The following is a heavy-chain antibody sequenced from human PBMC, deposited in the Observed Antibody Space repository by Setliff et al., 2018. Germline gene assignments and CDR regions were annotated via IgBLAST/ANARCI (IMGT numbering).Heavy chain of an antibody. J-gene: IGHJ4*02. Sequence: GGSLRLSCAASGFTFSDHYMDWVRQAPGKGLEWVGRVRNKANSYTTEYAASVKGRSTVSRDVLENSLYLQMNSLRTEDTAVYYCARSAVAVPGQFYFDNWGQGTQVTVSS. CDR1: GFTFSDHY. CDR3: ARSAVAVPGQFYFDN. D-gene: IGHD6-19*01. CDR2: VRNKANSYTT. V-gene: IGHV3-72*01.